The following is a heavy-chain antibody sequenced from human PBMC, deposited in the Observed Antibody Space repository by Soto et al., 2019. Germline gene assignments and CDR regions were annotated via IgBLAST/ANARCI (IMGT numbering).Heavy chain of an antibody. CDR2: ISSDGSTT. D-gene: IGHD2-2*01. Sequence: GGSLRLSCAASGFTFSSYSLHWVRQAPGKGLEWVAVISSDGSTTYYADSVKGRFTVSRDNSRNTLYLQMNSLRTDDTAVYYGAGGGGSLNQGFDLWGQGTLVTVYS. J-gene: IGHJ4*02. CDR3: AGGGGSLNQGFDL. V-gene: IGHV3-30*04. CDR1: GFTFSSYS.